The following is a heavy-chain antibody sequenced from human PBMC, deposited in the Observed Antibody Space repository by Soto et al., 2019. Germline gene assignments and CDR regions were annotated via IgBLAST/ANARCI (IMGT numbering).Heavy chain of an antibody. CDR1: GYTFTSYG. Sequence: ASVKVSCKASGYTFTSYGISWVRQAPGQGLEWMGIINPSGGSTSYAQKFQGRVTMTRDTSTSTVYMELSSLRSEDTAVYYCARSQSATAMVDLSYHHYGMAVWGQGTSVTVSS. J-gene: IGHJ6*02. CDR3: ARSQSATAMVDLSYHHYGMAV. CDR2: INPSGGST. D-gene: IGHD5-18*01. V-gene: IGHV1-46*01.